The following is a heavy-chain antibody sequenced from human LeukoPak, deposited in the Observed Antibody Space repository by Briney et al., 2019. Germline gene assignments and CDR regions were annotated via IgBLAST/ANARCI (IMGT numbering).Heavy chain of an antibody. J-gene: IGHJ3*02. CDR3: ASESGYYGPRRAFDI. CDR1: GGSISSGSYY. Sequence: SETLSLTCTVSGGSISSGSYYWSWIRQPAGKGLEWIGRIYASGSTNYNPSLKSRVTISVDTSKNQFSLKLSSVTAADTAIYYCASESGYYGPRRAFDIWGQGTMVTVSS. D-gene: IGHD3-3*01. CDR2: IYASGST. V-gene: IGHV4-61*02.